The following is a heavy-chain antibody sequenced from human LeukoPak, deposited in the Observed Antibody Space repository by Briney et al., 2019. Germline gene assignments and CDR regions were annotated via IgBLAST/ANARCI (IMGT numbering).Heavy chain of an antibody. Sequence: ASVKVSCKASGGTFSSYAISWVRQAPGQGLEWMGGIITGTVNTKYSQKFQGRVTITRDTSASTAYMELSSLRSEDTAVYYCARVWGYCSGGTCDDAFDIWGQGAMVTVSS. J-gene: IGHJ3*02. CDR1: GGTFSSYA. CDR2: IITGTVNT. D-gene: IGHD2-15*01. CDR3: ARVWGYCSGGTCDDAFDI. V-gene: IGHV1-3*04.